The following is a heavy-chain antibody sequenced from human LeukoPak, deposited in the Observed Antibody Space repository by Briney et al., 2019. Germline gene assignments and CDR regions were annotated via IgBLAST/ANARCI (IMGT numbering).Heavy chain of an antibody. Sequence: PGRSLRLSCAASGFIFSRYGMHWVRQAPGKGLEWVAVVSYDGTETKYADSVKGRLNLSRDNSKNTMYLQMNSLTFEDTAVYYCARSARGVIFDVWGKGTTVIVSS. D-gene: IGHD3-10*01. V-gene: IGHV3-30*03. J-gene: IGHJ6*04. CDR3: ARSARGVIFDV. CDR2: VSYDGTET. CDR1: GFIFSRYG.